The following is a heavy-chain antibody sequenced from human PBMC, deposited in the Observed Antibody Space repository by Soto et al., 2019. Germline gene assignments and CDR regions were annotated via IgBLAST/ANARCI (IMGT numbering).Heavy chain of an antibody. V-gene: IGHV1-69*01. CDR2: FIPIFGTS. Sequence: QVQLVQSGAEVKNPGSSVKVSCKAYGGTFSTYGISWVRQAPGQGLEGMGGFIPIFGTSNYAQKFQGRLTIRADEPTTTGYMELSSLRSDHPAVFYFERGEPKPGSIPYSMDVWGPGPTVDVSS. CDR1: GGTFSTYG. J-gene: IGHJ6*01. CDR3: ERGEPKPGSIPYSMDV. D-gene: IGHD1-1*01.